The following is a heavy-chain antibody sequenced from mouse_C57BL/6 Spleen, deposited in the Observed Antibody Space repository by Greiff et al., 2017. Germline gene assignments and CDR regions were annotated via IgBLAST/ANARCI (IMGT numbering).Heavy chain of an antibody. D-gene: IGHD1-1*02. CDR1: GYAFSSSW. Sequence: QVQLQQSGPELVKPGASVKISCKASGYAFSSSWMNWVKQRPGKGLEWIGRIYPGDGDTNYNGKFKGKATLTADKSSSTAYMQLSSLTSEDSAVYFCARLGVAHYFDYGGQGTTLTVSS. CDR2: IYPGDGDT. V-gene: IGHV1-82*01. J-gene: IGHJ2*01. CDR3: ARLGVAHYFDY.